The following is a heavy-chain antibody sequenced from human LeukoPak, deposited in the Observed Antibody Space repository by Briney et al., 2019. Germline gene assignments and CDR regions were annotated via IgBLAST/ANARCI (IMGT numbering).Heavy chain of an antibody. D-gene: IGHD6-19*01. V-gene: IGHV1-2*02. Sequence: GASVKVSCKASGYTFTGYYMHWVRQAPGQGLEWMGWINPNSGGTNYAQKFQGRVTMTRDTSISTAYMELSRLRSDDTAVYYCARDVEQWPKHYYYGMDVWGQGTTVTVSS. CDR1: GYTFTGYY. CDR3: ARDVEQWPKHYYYGMDV. CDR2: INPNSGGT. J-gene: IGHJ6*02.